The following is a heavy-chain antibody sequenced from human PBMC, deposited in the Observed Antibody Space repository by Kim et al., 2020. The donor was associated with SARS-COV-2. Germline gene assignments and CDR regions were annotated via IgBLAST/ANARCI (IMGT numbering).Heavy chain of an antibody. Sequence: GHPKHHPSLKSRVTISVDTSKNQFSLKLSSVTAADTAVYYCVAMSLRFHYWGQGTLVTVSS. CDR3: VAMSLRFHY. J-gene: IGHJ4*02. V-gene: IGHV4-59*01. D-gene: IGHD3-16*01. CDR2: GHP.